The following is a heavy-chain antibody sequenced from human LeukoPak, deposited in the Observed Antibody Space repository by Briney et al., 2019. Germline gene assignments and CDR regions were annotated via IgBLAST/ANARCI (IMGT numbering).Heavy chain of an antibody. CDR2: IKEDGTET. CDR3: AKEGRSLQTY. D-gene: IGHD5-24*01. V-gene: IGHV3-7*03. CDR1: GFMFSSNW. Sequence: GGSLRLSGAASGFMFSSNWMSWVRLAPGKGLEWVANIKEDGTETYYVDSVKGRFTISRDNAKNSLYLQMNSLRVEDTAVYYCAKEGRSLQTYWGQGTLVTVSS. J-gene: IGHJ4*02.